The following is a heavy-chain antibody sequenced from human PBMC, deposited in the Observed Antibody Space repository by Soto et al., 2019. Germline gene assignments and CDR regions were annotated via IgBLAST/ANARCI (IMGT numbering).Heavy chain of an antibody. V-gene: IGHV4-34*01. CDR1: GGSFSGYY. Sequence: SETLSLTCAVYGGSFSGYYWSWIRQPPGKGLEWIGEINHSGSTNYNPSLKSRVTISVDTSKNQFSLKLSSVTAADTAVYYCARARVLRRKGYSGLTRTHAFDIWGQGTMVTVSS. J-gene: IGHJ3*02. D-gene: IGHD5-12*01. CDR3: ARARVLRRKGYSGLTRTHAFDI. CDR2: INHSGST.